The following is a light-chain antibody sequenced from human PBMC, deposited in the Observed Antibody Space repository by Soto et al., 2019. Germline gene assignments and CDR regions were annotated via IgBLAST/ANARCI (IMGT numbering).Light chain of an antibody. V-gene: IGLV1-47*03. CDR3: AAWDDSLRGLWV. Sequence: QSVLTQPPSASGTPGQRVTISCSGSRSNIGSNYVYWYQQLPGTAPKLLIYRNNQRPSGVPDRFSGSKSGTSASLAISGLWSEDEADYYCAAWDDSLRGLWVFGGGTKLTVL. CDR1: RSNIGSNY. CDR2: RNN. J-gene: IGLJ3*02.